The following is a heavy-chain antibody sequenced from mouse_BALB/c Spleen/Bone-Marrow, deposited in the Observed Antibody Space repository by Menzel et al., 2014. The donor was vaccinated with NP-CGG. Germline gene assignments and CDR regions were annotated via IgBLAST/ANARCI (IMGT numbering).Heavy chain of an antibody. Sequence: DVQLQESGAELVKPGASVKLSCTASGFNIKDTYMHWVKQRPEQGLEWIGGIDPANGNTKYDPKFQGKATITADTSSNTAYLQLSSLTSEDSAVYYCATLTTVVDAMDYWGQGTSVTVSS. V-gene: IGHV14-3*02. J-gene: IGHJ4*01. CDR1: GFNIKDTY. CDR3: ATLTTVVDAMDY. D-gene: IGHD1-1*01. CDR2: IDPANGNT.